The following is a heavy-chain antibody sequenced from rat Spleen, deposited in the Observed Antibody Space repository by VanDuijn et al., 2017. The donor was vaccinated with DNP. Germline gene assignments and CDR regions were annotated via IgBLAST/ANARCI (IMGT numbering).Heavy chain of an antibody. CDR3: AKGDY. Sequence: EVQLMESGGGLVQPGRSLKLSCAASGFTFGYYYMAWVRQAPKKGLEWVATVSTSGNRTYYPDSVKGRFTISRDNAKSSLYLQMDSLRSEDTATYYCAKGDYWGQGTLVTVSS. J-gene: IGHJ3*01. CDR2: VSTSGNRT. CDR1: GFTFGYYY. V-gene: IGHV5-25*01.